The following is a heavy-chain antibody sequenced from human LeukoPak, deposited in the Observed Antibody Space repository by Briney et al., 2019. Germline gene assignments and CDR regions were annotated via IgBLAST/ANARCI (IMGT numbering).Heavy chain of an antibody. V-gene: IGHV4-39*01. CDR2: IYYSGST. CDR1: GGSISSSSYY. J-gene: IGHJ5*02. Sequence: SETLSPTCTVSGGSISSSSYYWGWIRQPPGKGLEWIGSIYYSGSTYYNPSLKSRVTISVDTSKNQFSLKLSSVTAADTAVYYCARQTETYYYGSGSPNWFDPWGQGTLVTVSS. CDR3: ARQTETYYYGSGSPNWFDP. D-gene: IGHD3-10*01.